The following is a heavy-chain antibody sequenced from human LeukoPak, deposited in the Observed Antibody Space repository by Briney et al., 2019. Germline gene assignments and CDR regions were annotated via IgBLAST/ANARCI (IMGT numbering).Heavy chain of an antibody. CDR1: GGSIGSYY. CDR2: IHYSGST. CDR3: AGYGNYWDWYFDL. D-gene: IGHD4-11*01. Sequence: SETLSLTCTVSGGSIGSYYWSWIRQPPGKGLEWIGYIHYSGSTNHNPSLRSRVTISIDTSKNRISLRLTSVTAADTAVYYCAGYGNYWDWYFDLWGRGTLVTVSS. V-gene: IGHV4-59*01. J-gene: IGHJ2*01.